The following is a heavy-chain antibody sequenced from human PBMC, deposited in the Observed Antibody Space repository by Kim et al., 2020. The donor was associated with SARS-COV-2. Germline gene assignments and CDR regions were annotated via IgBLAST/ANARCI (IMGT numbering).Heavy chain of an antibody. CDR2: K. D-gene: IGHD1-26*01. CDR3: ARDRGGSQFDY. J-gene: IGHJ4*02. V-gene: IGHV3-33*01. Sequence: KYYADSVKGRFTISRDNSKNTLYLQMNSLRAEDTAVYYCARDRGGSQFDYWGQGTLVTVSS.